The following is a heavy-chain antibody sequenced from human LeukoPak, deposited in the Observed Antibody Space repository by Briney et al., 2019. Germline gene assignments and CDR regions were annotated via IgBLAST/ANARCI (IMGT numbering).Heavy chain of an antibody. D-gene: IGHD2-2*01. Sequence: PGGSLRLSCAASGFTFSDYYMSWIRLAPGKGLEWVSYISSSGSTIYYADSVKGRFTISRDNAKNSLYLQMNSLRAEDTAVYYCARQAGEKLGYCSSTSCYRYYYYYMDVWGKGTTVTVSS. CDR1: GFTFSDYY. CDR3: ARQAGEKLGYCSSTSCYRYYYYYMDV. V-gene: IGHV3-11*01. J-gene: IGHJ6*03. CDR2: ISSSGSTI.